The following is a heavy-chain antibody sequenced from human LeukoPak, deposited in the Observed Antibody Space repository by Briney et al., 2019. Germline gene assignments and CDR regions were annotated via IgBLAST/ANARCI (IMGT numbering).Heavy chain of an antibody. V-gene: IGHV5-51*03. D-gene: IGHD3-22*01. Sequence: GESLKISCKGSGYSFTSYWIGWVRQMPGEGLEWMGIIYPGDSDTRYSPSFQGQVTISADKSISTAYLQWSSLKASDTAMYYCARRTQYYYDSSGYGMDVWGQGTTVTVSS. J-gene: IGHJ6*02. CDR2: IYPGDSDT. CDR3: ARRTQYYYDSSGYGMDV. CDR1: GYSFTSYW.